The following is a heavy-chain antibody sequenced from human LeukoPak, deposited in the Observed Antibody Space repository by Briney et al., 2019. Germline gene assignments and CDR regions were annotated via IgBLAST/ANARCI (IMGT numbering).Heavy chain of an antibody. Sequence: GGSLRLSCAASGFTFSNYAISWVRQAPGKGMEWVSAITGSGGNTYYADSVKGRFTISRDNSKNTVFLQMNSLRAEDTAVYYCAKWGDYDVLTGYYVSDYWGQGTLVTVSS. CDR3: AKWGDYDVLTGYYVSDY. CDR2: ITGSGGNT. J-gene: IGHJ4*02. V-gene: IGHV3-23*01. D-gene: IGHD3-9*01. CDR1: GFTFSNYA.